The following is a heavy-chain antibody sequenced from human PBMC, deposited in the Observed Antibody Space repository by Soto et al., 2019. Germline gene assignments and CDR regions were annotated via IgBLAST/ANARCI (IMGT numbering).Heavy chain of an antibody. V-gene: IGHV3-23*01. J-gene: IGHJ1*01. D-gene: IGHD2-15*01. CDR3: AKVVVVVAARSAEYFQH. Sequence: GGSLRLSCAASGFTFSSYAMSWVRQAPGKGLEWVSAISGSGGSTYYADSVKGRFTISRDNSKNTLYLQMNSLRAEDTAVYYCAKVVVVVAARSAEYFQHWGQGTLVTVSS. CDR1: GFTFSSYA. CDR2: ISGSGGST.